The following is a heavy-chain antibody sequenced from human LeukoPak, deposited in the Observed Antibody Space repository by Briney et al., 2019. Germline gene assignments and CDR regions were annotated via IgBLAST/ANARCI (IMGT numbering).Heavy chain of an antibody. CDR3: ARSDLGVPAATYLY. CDR1: GFTFSSYW. CDR2: IKQDGSEK. J-gene: IGHJ4*02. D-gene: IGHD2-2*01. Sequence: GGSLRLSCAASGFTFSSYWMSWVRQAPGKGLEWVANIKQDGSEKYYVDSVKGRFTIARDNAKNSLYLQMNSLRAEDTAVYYCARSDLGVPAATYLYWGQGTLVTVSS. V-gene: IGHV3-7*03.